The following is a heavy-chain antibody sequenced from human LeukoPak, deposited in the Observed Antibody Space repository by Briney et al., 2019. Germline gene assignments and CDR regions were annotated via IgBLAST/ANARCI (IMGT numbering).Heavy chain of an antibody. CDR2: VKEDGSEK. D-gene: IGHD6-13*01. J-gene: IGHJ4*02. Sequence: GGSLRLSCAASGFTFSNYWMSWVRQAPGRGLEWVANVKEDGSEKYYVDSVKGRFTISRDNARNSLYLQMNSLRAEDTAVYYCASGRQLGYWGQGTLVTVSS. V-gene: IGHV3-7*01. CDR1: GFTFSNYW. CDR3: ASGRQLGY.